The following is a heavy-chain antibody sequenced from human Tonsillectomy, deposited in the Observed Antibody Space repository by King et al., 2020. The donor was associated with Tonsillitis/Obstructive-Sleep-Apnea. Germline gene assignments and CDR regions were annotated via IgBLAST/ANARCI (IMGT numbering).Heavy chain of an antibody. CDR1: GGSISSYY. CDR2: IYYSGST. D-gene: IGHD3-10*01. V-gene: IGHV4-59*01. CDR3: ARESANYGSGSYSIDY. Sequence: QLQESGPGLVKPSETLSLTCTVSGGSISSYYWSWIRQPQGKGLEWIGYIYYSGSTNYNPSLKSRVTISVDTSKNQFSLKLSSVTAADTAVYYCARESANYGSGSYSIDYWGQGTLVTVSS. J-gene: IGHJ4*02.